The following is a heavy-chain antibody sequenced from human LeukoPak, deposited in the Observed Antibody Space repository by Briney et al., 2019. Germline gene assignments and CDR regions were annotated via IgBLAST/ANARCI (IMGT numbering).Heavy chain of an antibody. CDR2: IYTSGST. J-gene: IGHJ3*02. V-gene: IGHV4-61*02. CDR3: ASAYRLIDAFDI. D-gene: IGHD3-16*01. CDR1: GGSISSGSYY. Sequence: SETLSLTCTVSGGSISSGSYYWSWIRQPAGKGLEWIGRIYTSGSTNYNPSLKSRVTISVDTSKNQFSLKLSSVTAADTAVYYCASAYRLIDAFDIWGQGTMVTVSS.